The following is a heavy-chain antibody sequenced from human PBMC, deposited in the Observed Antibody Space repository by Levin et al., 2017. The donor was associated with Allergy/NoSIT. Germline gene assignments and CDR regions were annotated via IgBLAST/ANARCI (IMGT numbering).Heavy chain of an antibody. Sequence: GGSLRLSCAASGFSFSSYGIQWVRQAPGKGLEWVALITGDGSHKYFADPVKGRFAISRDNFKNTVYLQMNSLRPEDTAAYYCAKGGDFDFWGLGTVVTVSS. D-gene: IGHD1-26*01. V-gene: IGHV3-30*18. J-gene: IGHJ4*02. CDR1: GFSFSSYG. CDR3: AKGGDFDF. CDR2: ITGDGSHK.